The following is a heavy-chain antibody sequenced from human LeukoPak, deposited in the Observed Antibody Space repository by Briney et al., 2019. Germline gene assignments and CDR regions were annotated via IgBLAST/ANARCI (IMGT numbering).Heavy chain of an antibody. Sequence: ASVKVSCKASGYIFTGYYMHWARQAPGQGLEWMGWINPNSGGADYAQKFQGRVTMTRDTSISTAYMALSRLRSDDTAVYYCARGPPEYCSGGSCYSGRNWFDPWGQGTLVTVSS. D-gene: IGHD2-15*01. V-gene: IGHV1-2*02. J-gene: IGHJ5*02. CDR3: ARGPPEYCSGGSCYSGRNWFDP. CDR1: GYIFTGYY. CDR2: INPNSGGA.